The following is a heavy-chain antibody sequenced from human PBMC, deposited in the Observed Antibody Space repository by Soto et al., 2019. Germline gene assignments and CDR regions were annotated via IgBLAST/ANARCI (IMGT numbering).Heavy chain of an antibody. Sequence: GGSLRLSCAASGFTFSSYAMHWVRQAPGKGLEWVAVISYDGSNKYYADSVKGRFTISRDNSKNTLYLQMNSLRAEDTAVYYCARSPGTGRRYFDYWGQGTLVTVSS. CDR1: GFTFSSYA. CDR2: ISYDGSNK. D-gene: IGHD1-1*01. J-gene: IGHJ4*02. CDR3: ARSPGTGRRYFDY. V-gene: IGHV3-30*04.